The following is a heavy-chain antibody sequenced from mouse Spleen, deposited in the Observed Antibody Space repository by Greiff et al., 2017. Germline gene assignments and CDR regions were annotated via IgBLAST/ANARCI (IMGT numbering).Heavy chain of an antibody. D-gene: IGHD2-13*01. V-gene: IGHV2-6-1*01. CDR1: GFSLTSYG. J-gene: IGHJ4*01. CDR3: ARQGDYDAMDY. CDR2: IWSDGST. Sequence: QVQLQQSGPGLVAPSQSLSITCTVSGFSLTSYGVNWVRQPPGKGLEWLVVIWSDGSTTYNSALKSRLSISKDNSKSQVFIKINNLQTEDTAMYYCARQGDYDAMDYWGQGTSVTVSS.